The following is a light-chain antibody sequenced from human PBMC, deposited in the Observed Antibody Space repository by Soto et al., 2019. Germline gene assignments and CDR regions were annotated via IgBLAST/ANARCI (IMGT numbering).Light chain of an antibody. CDR1: QSISSW. CDR2: KAS. CDR3: QQYHDYSRT. Sequence: DIQMTQSPSTLSASVGDRVTITCRASQSISSWLAWYQQKPGKAPSLLIYKASTLQGGVPARFSGSGSGTELTLTISSLKPDDFATYYCQQYHDYSRTFGQGTKVEI. J-gene: IGKJ1*01. V-gene: IGKV1-5*03.